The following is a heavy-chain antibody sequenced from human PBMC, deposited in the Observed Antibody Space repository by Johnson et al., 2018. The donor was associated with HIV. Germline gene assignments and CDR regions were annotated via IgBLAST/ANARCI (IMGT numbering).Heavy chain of an antibody. D-gene: IGHD5-12*01. CDR3: AKDQHGPLVPTVMRDDAFDI. V-gene: IGHV3-11*04. J-gene: IGHJ3*02. Sequence: VQLVESGGGVVKPGGSLRLSCAASGFNFKDYYMNLVRQAPGKGLEWVSHISSSGTTKKFADSVKGRFTVSRDNAKNAVYLQMNSLGAGDTAVYYCAKDQHGPLVPTVMRDDAFDIWGQGTMLTVSS. CDR1: GFNFKDYY. CDR2: ISSSGTTK.